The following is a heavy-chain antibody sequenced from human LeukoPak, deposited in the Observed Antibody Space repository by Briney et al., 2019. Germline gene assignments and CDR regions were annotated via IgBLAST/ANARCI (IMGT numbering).Heavy chain of an antibody. D-gene: IGHD3-3*01. J-gene: IGHJ4*02. CDR2: IYSGGST. Sequence: GGSLRLSCAASGFTVSSNYMSWVRQAPGKGLEWVSVIYSGGSTYYADSVKGQFTISRDNSKNTLYLQMNSLRAEDTAVYYCAKEEWLLAVYFDYWGQGTLVTVSS. CDR1: GFTVSSNY. CDR3: AKEEWLLAVYFDY. V-gene: IGHV3-53*01.